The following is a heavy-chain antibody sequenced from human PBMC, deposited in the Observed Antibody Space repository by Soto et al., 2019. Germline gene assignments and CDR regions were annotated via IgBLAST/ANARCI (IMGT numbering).Heavy chain of an antibody. J-gene: IGHJ6*02. CDR3: AKVSLGALTFTGCYYYGLDV. Sequence: EVQLLESGGGLVQPGGSLRLSCAASGFTFSTYAMNWVRQAPGKGLEWVSAISGGGGSTYYADSVKGRVTISRDNSKNPLYLQMHSLGAEDTAVYYCAKVSLGALTFTGCYYYGLDVWGQGTTVTVSS. CDR2: ISGGGGST. D-gene: IGHD1-26*01. CDR1: GFTFSTYA. V-gene: IGHV3-23*01.